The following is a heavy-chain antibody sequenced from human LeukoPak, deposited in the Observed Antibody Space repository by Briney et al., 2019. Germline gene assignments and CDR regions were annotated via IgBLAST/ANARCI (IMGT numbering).Heavy chain of an antibody. V-gene: IGHV3-74*01. CDR3: VSWWSGDH. CDR2: INSDGNSA. Sequence: GGPLRLSCAASGFTFSAYFMHWVRQAPGKGLVWVSHINSDGNSATYADSVKGRFTISRDNAKNTLHLQMNSLRAEDTAVYYCVSWWSGDHWGQGTLVTVSS. D-gene: IGHD2-15*01. CDR1: GFTFSAYF. J-gene: IGHJ4*02.